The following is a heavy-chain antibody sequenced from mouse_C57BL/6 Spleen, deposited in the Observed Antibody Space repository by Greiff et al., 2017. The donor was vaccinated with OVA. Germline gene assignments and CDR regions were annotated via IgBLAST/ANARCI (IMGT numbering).Heavy chain of an antibody. Sequence: VMLVESGPELVKPGASVKISCKASGYAFSSSWMKWVKQRPGKGLEWIGRIYPGDGDTNYNGKFKGKATLTADKSSSTAYMQLSSLTSEDSAVYFCARVYEGFAYWGQGTLVTVSA. J-gene: IGHJ3*01. CDR3: ARVYEGFAY. D-gene: IGHD2-12*01. CDR2: IYPGDGDT. CDR1: GYAFSSSW. V-gene: IGHV1-82*01.